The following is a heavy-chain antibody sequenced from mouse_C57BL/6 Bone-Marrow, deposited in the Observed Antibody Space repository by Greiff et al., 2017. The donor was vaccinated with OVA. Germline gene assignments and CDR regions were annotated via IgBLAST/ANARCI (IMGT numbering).Heavy chain of an antibody. Sequence: QVQLQQSGAELARPGASVKMSCKASGYTFTSYTMHWVKQRPGQGLEWIGYINPSSGYTKYNQKFKDKATLTADKSSSTAYMQLSSLTSEDSAVYYCARLDWDWYFDVWGTGTTVTVSS. J-gene: IGHJ1*03. CDR2: INPSSGYT. V-gene: IGHV1-4*01. CDR3: ARLDWDWYFDV. D-gene: IGHD4-1*01. CDR1: GYTFTSYT.